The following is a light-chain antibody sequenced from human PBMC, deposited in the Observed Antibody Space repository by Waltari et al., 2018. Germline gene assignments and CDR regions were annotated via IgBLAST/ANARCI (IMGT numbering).Light chain of an antibody. CDR3: QTGGHGTWV. V-gene: IGLV4-69*01. CDR1: SGHSSNI. CDR2: VNSDGSH. J-gene: IGLJ3*02. Sequence: QLVLTQSPSASASLGASVKLTCTLSSGHSSNIIAWHQQQPEKGPRYLMKVNSDGSHSKGDVVPDRFSGSSSGAERYLTISSVQSEDEADYYCQTGGHGTWVFGGGTKLTVL.